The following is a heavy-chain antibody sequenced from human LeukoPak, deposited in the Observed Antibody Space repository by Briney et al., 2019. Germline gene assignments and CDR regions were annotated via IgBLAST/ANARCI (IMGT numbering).Heavy chain of an antibody. CDR2: FTPIFRST. D-gene: IGHD2-15*01. J-gene: IGHJ4*02. Sequence: SVKVSCKASGGTFSNYAITWLRLAPGQGLEWMGGFTPIFRSTDYAQKFQGRVSITTDESTSTAYMELRSLRSDDTAVYYCARDRGAVVAAGYWGQGTLVTVSS. CDR1: GGTFSNYA. CDR3: ARDRGAVVAAGY. V-gene: IGHV1-69*05.